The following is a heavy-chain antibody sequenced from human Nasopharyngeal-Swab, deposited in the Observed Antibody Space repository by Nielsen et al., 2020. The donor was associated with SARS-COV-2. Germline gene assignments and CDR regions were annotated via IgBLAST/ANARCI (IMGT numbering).Heavy chain of an antibody. V-gene: IGHV3-23*01. CDR3: ARTTVTTDPGDY. CDR2: ISGLGGST. Sequence: GESLKISCAASGFTFRNYAMSWVRQAPGKGLEWISAISGLGGSTYYADSVKGRFTISRDNSKNTLYLQMNSLRADDTAVYFCARTTVTTDPGDYWGQGTLVTVSS. CDR1: GFTFRNYA. D-gene: IGHD4-17*01. J-gene: IGHJ4*02.